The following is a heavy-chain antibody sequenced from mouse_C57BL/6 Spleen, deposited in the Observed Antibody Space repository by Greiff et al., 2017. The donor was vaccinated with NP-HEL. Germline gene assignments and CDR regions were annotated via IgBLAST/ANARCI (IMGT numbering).Heavy chain of an antibody. J-gene: IGHJ3*01. Sequence: EVKLEESGPGLVKPSQSLSLTCSVTGYSITSGYYWNWIRQFPGNKLEWMGYISYDGSNNYNPSLKNRISITRDTSKNQFFLKLNSVTTEDTATYYCARDPAYYSNYGFAYWGQGTLVTVSA. V-gene: IGHV3-6*01. CDR3: ARDPAYYSNYGFAY. CDR2: ISYDGSN. CDR1: GYSITSGYY. D-gene: IGHD2-5*01.